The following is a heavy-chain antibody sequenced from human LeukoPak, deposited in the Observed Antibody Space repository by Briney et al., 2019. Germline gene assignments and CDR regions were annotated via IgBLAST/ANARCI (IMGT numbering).Heavy chain of an antibody. CDR2: ISSSGSTI. Sequence: GGSLRLSCAASGFTFSDYYMSWIRQAPGKGLEWVSYISSSGSTIYYADSVKGRFTISRDNAKNSLYLQMNSLRAEDTAVYYCAVYYDFWSGRYMDVWGEGTTVTVPS. CDR1: GFTFSDYY. V-gene: IGHV3-11*01. CDR3: AVYYDFWSGRYMDV. J-gene: IGHJ6*03. D-gene: IGHD3-3*01.